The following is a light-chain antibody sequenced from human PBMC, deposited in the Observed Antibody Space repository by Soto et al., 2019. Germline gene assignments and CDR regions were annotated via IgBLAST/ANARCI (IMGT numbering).Light chain of an antibody. J-gene: IGKJ3*01. V-gene: IGKV1-8*01. CDR2: AAS. CDR1: QGISSY. Sequence: AIRMTQSPSSLSASTGDRVTITCRASQGISSYLAWYQQKPGKAPKLLFYAASTLQSGVPSRFSGGGCWTDFTLTISCLQSEDFATYYCQQYYSYPFTFGPGTKVDIK. CDR3: QQYYSYPFT.